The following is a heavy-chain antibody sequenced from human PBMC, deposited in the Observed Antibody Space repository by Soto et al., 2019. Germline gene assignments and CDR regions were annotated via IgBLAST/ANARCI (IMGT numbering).Heavy chain of an antibody. D-gene: IGHD5-18*01. Sequence: QVQLQESGPGLVKPSQTLSLTCTVSGGSISSGGYYWSWIRQHPGKGLEWIGYIYYSGSTYYNPSLKSRVTISVDTSKNQSSLKLSSVTAADTAVYYCARVSVDTAPLDFDYWGQGTLVTVSS. V-gene: IGHV4-31*03. CDR2: IYYSGST. CDR1: GGSISSGGYY. J-gene: IGHJ4*02. CDR3: ARVSVDTAPLDFDY.